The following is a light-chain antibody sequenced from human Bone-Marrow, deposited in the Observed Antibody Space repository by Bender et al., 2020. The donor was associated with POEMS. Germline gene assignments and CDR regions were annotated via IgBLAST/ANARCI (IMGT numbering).Light chain of an antibody. J-gene: IGLJ2*01. CDR1: SSNTGSGYD. Sequence: QSVLTQPASVSGAPGQRVTISCTGSSSNTGSGYDINWYQHLPGTAPKLLIYGYNNRPSGVPDRFSGSKSGTSASLAITGLQAEDEGDYYCSSYTRNRTLVFGGGTKLTVL. CDR2: GYN. V-gene: IGLV1-40*01. CDR3: SSYTRNRTLV.